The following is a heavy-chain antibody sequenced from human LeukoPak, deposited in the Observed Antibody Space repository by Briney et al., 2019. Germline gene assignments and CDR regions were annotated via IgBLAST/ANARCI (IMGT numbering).Heavy chain of an antibody. CDR3: AFTYYGSGSYPFENYFDY. J-gene: IGHJ4*02. Sequence: SETLSLTCTVSGGSISSYYWSWIRQPAGKGLEWIGRIYTSGSTNYNPSLKSRVTISVDTSKNQFSLKLSSVTAADTAVYYCAFTYYGSGSYPFENYFDYWGQGTLVTVSS. CDR1: GGSISSYY. CDR2: IYTSGST. V-gene: IGHV4-4*07. D-gene: IGHD3-10*01.